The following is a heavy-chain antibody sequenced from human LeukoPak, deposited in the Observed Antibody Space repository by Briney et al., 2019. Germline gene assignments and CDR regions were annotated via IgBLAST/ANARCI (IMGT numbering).Heavy chain of an antibody. CDR2: IDYSGST. V-gene: IGHV4-39*07. D-gene: IGHD3-16*01. CDR3: ARGVSGGFNFDY. CDR1: GGSISSSSYY. J-gene: IGHJ4*02. Sequence: PSETLSLTCTVSGGSISSSSYYWGWLRQTPGKGLEWIGSIDYSGSTYYNPSLKSRVTISGDTSKNQFSLKLSSVTAADTAVYYCARGVSGGFNFDYWGQGTLVTVSS.